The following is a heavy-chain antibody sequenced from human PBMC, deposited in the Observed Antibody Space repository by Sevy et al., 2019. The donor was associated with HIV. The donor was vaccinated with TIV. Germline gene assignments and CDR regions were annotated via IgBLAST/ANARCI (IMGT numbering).Heavy chain of an antibody. J-gene: IGHJ4*02. D-gene: IGHD3-3*01. V-gene: IGHV3-53*01. CDR2: IYTGGGT. Sequence: GGSLRLSCAASGFIVTSHYMAWVRQAPGKGLEWVSSIYTGGGTYYADSVKGRFTISRDNSKNTLYLQMNSLGAEDTAFYYCVRVPRYDEPYYFDYWGQGALVTVSS. CDR1: GFIVTSHY. CDR3: VRVPRYDEPYYFDY.